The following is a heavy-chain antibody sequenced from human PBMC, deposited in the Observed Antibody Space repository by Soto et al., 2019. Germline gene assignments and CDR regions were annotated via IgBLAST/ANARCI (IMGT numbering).Heavy chain of an antibody. CDR1: GFTFSSYA. Sequence: EVQLLESGGGLVQPGGSLRLSCAASGFTFSSYAMTWVRQAPGKGLEWVSAISGSGGSTYYADSVKGRFTISRDNSKNTLYLQMNSLRAEDTAVYYCAKTVYYDFWSGPSRFDYWGQGTLLTVSS. D-gene: IGHD3-3*01. V-gene: IGHV3-23*01. CDR3: AKTVYYDFWSGPSRFDY. CDR2: ISGSGGST. J-gene: IGHJ4*02.